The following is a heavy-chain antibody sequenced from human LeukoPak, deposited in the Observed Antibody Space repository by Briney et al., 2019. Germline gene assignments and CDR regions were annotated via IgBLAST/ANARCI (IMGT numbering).Heavy chain of an antibody. CDR1: GDSISSYY. D-gene: IGHD5-12*01. CDR3: ARGRTYSGYDYFDY. V-gene: IGHV4-4*07. Sequence: PSETLSLTFPGSGDSISSYYWSWIRPPAGKGLEWIGRIYTSGSTNYNPSLQSRVTMSVDTSKNQFSLKLSSVTAAATAVYYCARGRTYSGYDYFDYWGQGTLVTVSS. CDR2: IYTSGST. J-gene: IGHJ4*02.